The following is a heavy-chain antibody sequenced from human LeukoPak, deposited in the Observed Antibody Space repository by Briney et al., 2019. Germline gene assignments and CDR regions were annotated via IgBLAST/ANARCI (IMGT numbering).Heavy chain of an antibody. CDR1: GGSISSYY. Sequence: SETLSLTCTVSGGSISSYYWSWIRQPPGKGLEWIGYIYYSGSTNYNPSLKSRVTISVDTSKNQFSLKLSSVTAADTAVYYCARVRKSLFDSSGYYRWGQGTLVTVSS. CDR2: IYYSGST. D-gene: IGHD3-22*01. CDR3: ARVRKSLFDSSGYYR. V-gene: IGHV4-59*12. J-gene: IGHJ5*02.